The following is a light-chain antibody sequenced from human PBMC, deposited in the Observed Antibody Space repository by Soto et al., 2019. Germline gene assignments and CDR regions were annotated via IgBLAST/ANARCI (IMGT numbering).Light chain of an antibody. CDR2: EGS. J-gene: IGLJ1*01. CDR3: NSYTSSSTLVV. CDR1: SSDVGSYNL. Sequence: QSALTQPASVSGSPGQSITISCTGTSSDVGSYNLVSWYQQHPGKAPKLMIYEGSKRPSGVSNRFSGSKSGNTASLTISGLQAEDEADYYCNSYTSSSTLVVFGTGTKVTVL. V-gene: IGLV2-14*02.